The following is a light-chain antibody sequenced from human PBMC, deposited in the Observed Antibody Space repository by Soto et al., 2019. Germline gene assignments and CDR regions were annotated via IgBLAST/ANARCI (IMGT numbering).Light chain of an antibody. J-gene: IGKJ2*01. V-gene: IGKV3-20*01. CDR2: GAS. CDR3: QQHDSSPNT. CDR1: QSVTNSY. Sequence: EIELTQSPDTLSLSPGERATLSCRASQSVTNSYLAWYQQKPGQAPRFLMYGASYRATDIPDRFSGSGSGTNVTLTISRLEPEDFAVYYCQQHDSSPNTFGQGTKLEIK.